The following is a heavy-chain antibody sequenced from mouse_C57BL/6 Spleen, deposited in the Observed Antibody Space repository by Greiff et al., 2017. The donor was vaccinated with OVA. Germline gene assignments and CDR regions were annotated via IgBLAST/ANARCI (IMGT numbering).Heavy chain of an antibody. CDR3: ARAHYYGSSYFVDY. CDR1: GYTFTDYY. D-gene: IGHD1-1*01. J-gene: IGHJ2*01. Sequence: VQLQQSGPELVKPGASVKISCKASGYTFTDYYMNWVKQSHGKSLEWIGDINPNNGGTSYNQQFKGKATLTVDKSSSTAYMELRSLTSEDSAAYYGARAHYYGSSYFVDYWGQGTTLTVSS. V-gene: IGHV1-26*01. CDR2: INPNNGGT.